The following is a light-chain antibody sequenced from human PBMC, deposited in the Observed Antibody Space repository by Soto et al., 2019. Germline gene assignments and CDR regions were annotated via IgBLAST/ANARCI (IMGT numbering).Light chain of an antibody. V-gene: IGKV3-15*01. J-gene: IGKJ2*01. CDR2: GAS. CDR1: QSVSTN. CDR3: QQYHNWPYT. Sequence: EIVMTQSPATLSVSPGERATLSCRASQSVSTNLAWYEQKPGQAPRLLIYGASTRATGIPARFSGSGSGTEFTLTISSLQSEDFAVYYCQQYHNWPYTFGQGTDLEI.